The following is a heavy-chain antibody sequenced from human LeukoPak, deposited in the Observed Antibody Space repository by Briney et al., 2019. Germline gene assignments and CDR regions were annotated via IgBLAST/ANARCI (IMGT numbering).Heavy chain of an antibody. Sequence: PGGSLRLSCAASGFTFSSYWMHWVRQAPGKGLVWVSRINSDGTLMSYADSVKGRFTISRDNAKNSLYLQMNNLRAEDTAVYYCASRVVTATFDAFDIWGQGTMVTVSS. V-gene: IGHV3-74*01. CDR2: INSDGTLM. CDR1: GFTFSSYW. D-gene: IGHD2-21*02. CDR3: ASRVVTATFDAFDI. J-gene: IGHJ3*02.